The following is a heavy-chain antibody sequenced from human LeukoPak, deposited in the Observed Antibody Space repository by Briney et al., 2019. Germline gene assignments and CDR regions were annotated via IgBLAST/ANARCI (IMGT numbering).Heavy chain of an antibody. CDR2: IFYSGST. J-gene: IGHJ4*02. CDR3: ARGGPPFSFDY. V-gene: IGHV4-39*07. Sequence: SETLSLTCTVSGGSISTSNYYWGWIRQPPGKGLEWIGNIFYSGSTYYNPSLKSRVTISVDTSKNQFSLKLSSVTAADTAVYYCARGGPPFSFDYWGQGTLVTVSS. D-gene: IGHD3-16*01. CDR1: GGSISTSNYY.